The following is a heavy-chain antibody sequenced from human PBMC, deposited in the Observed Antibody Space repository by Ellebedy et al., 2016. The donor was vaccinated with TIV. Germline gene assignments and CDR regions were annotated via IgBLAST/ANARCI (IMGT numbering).Heavy chain of an antibody. CDR2: IDYSGST. CDR1: GGSISSYY. J-gene: IGHJ4*02. D-gene: IGHD5-12*01. V-gene: IGHV4-39*07. Sequence: GSLRLSCTVSGGSISSYYWGWIRQPPGKGLEWIGSIDYSGSTYYYPSLKSRVTISVDTSKNQLSLKLSSVFAADTAVYYCARDAYKADIVATHCFDYWGQGTLVTVSS. CDR3: ARDAYKADIVATHCFDY.